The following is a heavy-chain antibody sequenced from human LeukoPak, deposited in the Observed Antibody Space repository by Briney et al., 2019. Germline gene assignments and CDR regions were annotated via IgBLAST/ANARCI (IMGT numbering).Heavy chain of an antibody. D-gene: IGHD5-18*01. CDR3: ARQALPLDTAMAGFDP. J-gene: IGHJ5*02. CDR1: GYTFTGYY. CDR2: INPNSGGT. V-gene: IGHV1-2*02. Sequence: ASVKVSCMASGYTFTGYYMHWVGQAPGQGLEWMGWINPNSGGTNYAQKFQGRVTMTRDTSISTAYMELSRLRSDDTAVYYCARQALPLDTAMAGFDPWGQGTLVTVSS.